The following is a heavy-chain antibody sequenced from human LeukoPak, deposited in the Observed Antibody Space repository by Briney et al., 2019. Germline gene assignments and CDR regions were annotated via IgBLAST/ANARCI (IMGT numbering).Heavy chain of an antibody. CDR3: ARGGETTGTTMNY. V-gene: IGHV4-59*01. CDR2: IYYSGST. J-gene: IGHJ4*02. D-gene: IGHD1-1*01. Sequence: SETLSLTCTVSGASISTYYWSWIRQPPGKGLEWIGYIYYSGSTNYNPSLKSRVTISVDTSKNQFSLKLSSVTAADTAVYYCARGGETTGTTMNYWGQGTLVTVSS. CDR1: GASISTYY.